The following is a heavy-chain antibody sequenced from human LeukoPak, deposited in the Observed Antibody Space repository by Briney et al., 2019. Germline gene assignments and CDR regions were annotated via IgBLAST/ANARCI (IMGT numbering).Heavy chain of an antibody. Sequence: PSQTLSLTCNVSGGSITSGDYYWGWIRQPPGKGLEWIGYIYYSGNTYYNPSLKSRVTISVDTSQKQFSLKLRSVTAADTAVYYCARATITMAVGVPADAFDIWGPGTMVTVS. J-gene: IGHJ3*02. V-gene: IGHV4-30-4*08. CDR2: IYYSGNT. CDR3: ARATITMAVGVPADAFDI. CDR1: GGSITSGDYY. D-gene: IGHD3-10*01.